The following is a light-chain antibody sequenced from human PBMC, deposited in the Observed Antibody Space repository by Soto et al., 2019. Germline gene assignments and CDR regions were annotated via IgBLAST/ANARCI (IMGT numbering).Light chain of an antibody. CDR2: KAS. CDR3: QQLFDSPIS. CDR1: QTISSW. J-gene: IGKJ5*01. V-gene: IGKV1-5*03. Sequence: IHMSRCAPALSGTEGDRVTITCRASQTISSWLAWYQQKPGKAPKLLIYKASTLKSGVPSRFSGSGSGTEFTLTIGSLQPDDFATYYCQQLFDSPISFGQGTRLAI.